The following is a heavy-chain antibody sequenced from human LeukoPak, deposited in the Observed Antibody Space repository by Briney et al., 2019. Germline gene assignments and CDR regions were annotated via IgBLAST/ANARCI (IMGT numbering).Heavy chain of an antibody. CDR3: AKDARYYYGSGSYYNGFDY. J-gene: IGHJ4*02. D-gene: IGHD3-10*01. Sequence: GGSLRLSCAASGFTFSSYAMSWVRQAPGKGLEWVSAISGSGGSTYYADSVKGRFTISRDNSKNTLYLQMNSLRAEDTAVYYCAKDARYYYGSGSYYNGFDYWGQGTLVTVSS. V-gene: IGHV3-23*01. CDR1: GFTFSSYA. CDR2: ISGSGGST.